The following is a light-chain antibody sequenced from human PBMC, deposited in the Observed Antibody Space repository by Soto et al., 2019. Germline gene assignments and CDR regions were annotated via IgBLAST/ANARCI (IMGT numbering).Light chain of an antibody. CDR1: QSVSSN. Sequence: IVLTQAPGTLSLSPMERGTLSCRASQSVSSNLAWYQQKPGQAPRLLIYGASTRATGIPARFSGSGSGTEFTLTISSLQSEDFAVYYCQQYNNWPPTFGQGTKVDI. J-gene: IGKJ1*01. V-gene: IGKV3-15*01. CDR3: QQYNNWPPT. CDR2: GAS.